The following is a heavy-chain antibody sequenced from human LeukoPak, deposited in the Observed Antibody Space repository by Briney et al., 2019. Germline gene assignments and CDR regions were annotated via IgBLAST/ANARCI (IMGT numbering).Heavy chain of an antibody. CDR1: GFTFSSYS. Sequence: GGSLRLSCAASGFTFSSYSMKWVRQAPGKGLEWVSYISSSSSNIYYADSVKGRFIISRDNAKNSLYLQMNSLRDEDTAVYYYAGDWAYWGQGTLVTVSS. D-gene: IGHD3-16*01. J-gene: IGHJ4*02. CDR2: ISSSSSNI. V-gene: IGHV3-48*02. CDR3: AGDWAY.